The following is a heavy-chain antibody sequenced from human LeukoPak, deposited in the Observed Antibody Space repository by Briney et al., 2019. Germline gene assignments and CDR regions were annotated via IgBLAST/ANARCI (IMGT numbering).Heavy chain of an antibody. D-gene: IGHD3-22*01. Sequence: GGSLRLSCAASGFAFSIYAMSWARQAPGKGLEWVSTVTYDGSTYYADSVRGRFTISRDNSKNALYLQMNSLRAEDTAVYYCAKVYDTSGYYYAMDFWGRGTLVTVSS. CDR3: AKVYDTSGYYYAMDF. J-gene: IGHJ4*02. V-gene: IGHV3-23*01. CDR1: GFAFSIYA. CDR2: VTYDGST.